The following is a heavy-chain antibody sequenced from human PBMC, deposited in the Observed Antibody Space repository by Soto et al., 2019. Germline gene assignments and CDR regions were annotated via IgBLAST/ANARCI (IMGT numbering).Heavy chain of an antibody. D-gene: IGHD3-10*02. J-gene: IGHJ5*01. CDR3: TRDMLKQPLVGFQDNWFDP. V-gene: IGHV4-59*12. CDR1: GGSISSYY. CDR2: IYYSGST. Sequence: PSETLSLTCTVSGGSISSYYWSWIRQPPGKGLEWIGYIYYSGSTNYNPSLKSRVSMSVDTSMKQFSLKLSSVTAADTAVYYCTRDMLKQPLVGFQDNWFDPWGQGTLVTVSS.